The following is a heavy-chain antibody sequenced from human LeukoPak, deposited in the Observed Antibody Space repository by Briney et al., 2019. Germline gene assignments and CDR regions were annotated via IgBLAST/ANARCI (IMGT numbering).Heavy chain of an antibody. CDR2: ISRSSSHI. J-gene: IGHJ6*02. CDR1: GFTFSSYG. D-gene: IGHD5-12*01. Sequence: GGSLRLSCAASGFTFSSYGMHWVRQAPGKGLEWVAYISRSSSHIYYADSMEGRLTISRDNARSSVYLQMDSLRDEDTAIYYCARDRAALARMGGMDVWGQGTTVTVFS. V-gene: IGHV3-21*01. CDR3: ARDRAALARMGGMDV.